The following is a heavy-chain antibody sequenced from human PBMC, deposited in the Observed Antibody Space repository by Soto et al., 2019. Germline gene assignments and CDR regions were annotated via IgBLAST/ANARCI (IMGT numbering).Heavy chain of an antibody. V-gene: IGHV3-21*01. J-gene: IGHJ5*02. D-gene: IGHD2-21*01. CDR2: ISSSSSYI. Sequence: GGSLRLSCAASGFTFSSYSMNWVRQAPGKGLEWVSSISSSSSYIYYADSVKGRFTISRDNAKNSLYLQMNSLRAEDTAVYYCARDAILMGLSNNWFDPWGQGTLVTVSS. CDR3: ARDAILMGLSNNWFDP. CDR1: GFTFSSYS.